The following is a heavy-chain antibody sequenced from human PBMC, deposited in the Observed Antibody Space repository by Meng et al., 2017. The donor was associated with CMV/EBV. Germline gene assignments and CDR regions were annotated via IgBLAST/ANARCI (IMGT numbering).Heavy chain of an antibody. V-gene: IGHV3-33*06. CDR3: AKDQGRYNWNGVDY. CDR2: IWYDGSNK. CDR1: GFTFSSYA. Sequence: GGSLRLSCAASGFTFSSYAMHWVRQAPGKGLEWAAVIWYDGSNKYYADSVKGRFTISRDNSKNTLYLQMNSLRAEDTAVYYCAKDQGRYNWNGVDYWGQGTLVTVSS. D-gene: IGHD1-20*01. J-gene: IGHJ4*02.